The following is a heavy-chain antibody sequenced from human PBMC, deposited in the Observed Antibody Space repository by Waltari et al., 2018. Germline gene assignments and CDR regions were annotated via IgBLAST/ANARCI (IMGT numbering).Heavy chain of an antibody. Sequence: QVQLVQSGAEVKKPGSSVKVSCKASGGTFSSYAISWVRQAPGQGLEWMGGVSPSCGTANYARKCQGRVTITADESTSTAYMELSSLRSEDTAVYYCASSAVAGAGSRYYFDYWGQGTLVTVSS. CDR2: VSPSCGTA. V-gene: IGHV1-69*01. J-gene: IGHJ4*02. CDR1: GGTFSSYA. D-gene: IGHD6-19*01. CDR3: ASSAVAGAGSRYYFDY.